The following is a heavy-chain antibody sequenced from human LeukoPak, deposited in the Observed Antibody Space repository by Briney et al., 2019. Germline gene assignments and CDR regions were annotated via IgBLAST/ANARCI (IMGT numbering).Heavy chain of an antibody. J-gene: IGHJ4*02. CDR2: FDPEDGET. Sequence: ASVKVSCKVSGYALTELSMHWVRQAPGKGLEWMGGFDPEDGETIYAQKFQGRVTMTEDTSTDTAYMSLSSLRSEDTAVYYCATDRDYGGNSYFDYWGQGTLVTVSS. D-gene: IGHD4-23*01. V-gene: IGHV1-24*01. CDR1: GYALTELS. CDR3: ATDRDYGGNSYFDY.